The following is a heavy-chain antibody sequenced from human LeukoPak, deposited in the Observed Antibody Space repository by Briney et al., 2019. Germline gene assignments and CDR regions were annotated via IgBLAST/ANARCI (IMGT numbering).Heavy chain of an antibody. CDR1: GYTFTGYY. J-gene: IGHJ4*02. D-gene: IGHD2-2*01. V-gene: IGHV1-46*01. CDR2: INPSGSTT. CDR3: ARDRSAGTSCFDY. Sequence: ASVKVSCKASGYTFTGYYMHWVRQAPGQGLEWMGIINPSGSTTSYAQKFRGRVTMTRDTSTSTVYMELSSLRSEDTAVYYCARDRSAGTSCFDYWGQGTLVTVSS.